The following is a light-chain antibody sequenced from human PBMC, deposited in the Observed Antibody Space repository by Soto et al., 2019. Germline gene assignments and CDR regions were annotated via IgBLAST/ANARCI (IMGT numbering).Light chain of an antibody. Sequence: EIVLTQSPGTLSLSPGERATLSCRASQSVSSSYLAWYQQKPGQAPRLFIYGASSRATGIPDRFSGSGYGTAFTLTISRLEPEDFGVYYCQQYGSSAWTFGQGTKVEIK. V-gene: IGKV3-20*01. CDR2: GAS. CDR3: QQYGSSAWT. J-gene: IGKJ1*01. CDR1: QSVSSSY.